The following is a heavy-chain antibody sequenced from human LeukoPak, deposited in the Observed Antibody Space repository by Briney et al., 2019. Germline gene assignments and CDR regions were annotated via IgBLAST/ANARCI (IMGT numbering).Heavy chain of an antibody. J-gene: IGHJ4*02. V-gene: IGHV3-48*03. D-gene: IGHD3-22*01. Sequence: GGSLRLSCAASGFTFSSYEMNWVRQAPGKGLEWVSYISSSGSTIYYADSVKGRFTISRDNAKNSLYLQMNSPRAEDTAVHYCARKNYYDSSSIDYWGQGTLVTVSS. CDR1: GFTFSSYE. CDR3: ARKNYYDSSSIDY. CDR2: ISSSGSTI.